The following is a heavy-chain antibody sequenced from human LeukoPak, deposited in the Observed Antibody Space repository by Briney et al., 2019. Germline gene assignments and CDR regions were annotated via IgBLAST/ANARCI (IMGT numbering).Heavy chain of an antibody. J-gene: IGHJ1*01. Sequence: ASVKVSCKASGYTFTSYYMHWVRQAPGQGLEWMGIINPSGGSTSYAQKFQGRVTMTRDMSTSTVYMELSSLRSEDTAVFYCARGYYDSSDYEYFQHWGQGTLVTVSS. V-gene: IGHV1-46*01. D-gene: IGHD3-22*01. CDR1: GYTFTSYY. CDR3: ARGYYDSSDYEYFQH. CDR2: INPSGGST.